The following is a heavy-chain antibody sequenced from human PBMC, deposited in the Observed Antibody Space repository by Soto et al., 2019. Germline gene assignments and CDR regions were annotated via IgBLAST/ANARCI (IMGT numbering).Heavy chain of an antibody. Sequence: ASLKVSCKASGYTFTSYGISWVRQAPGQGLEWMGWISAYNGNTNYAQKLQGRVTMTTDTSTSTAYMGLRSLRSDDTAVYHCAKDHSISPEGVWGFDFWGRGTLVTVSS. V-gene: IGHV1-18*01. CDR2: ISAYNGNT. D-gene: IGHD6-13*01. J-gene: IGHJ4*02. CDR3: AKDHSISPEGVWGFDF. CDR1: GYTFTSYG.